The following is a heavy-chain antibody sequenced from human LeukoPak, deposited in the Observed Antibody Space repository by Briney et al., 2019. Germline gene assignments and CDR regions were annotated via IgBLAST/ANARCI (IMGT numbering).Heavy chain of an antibody. D-gene: IGHD1-26*01. CDR1: GYTFTGYY. CDR3: ARDPLGVGATRVGY. V-gene: IGHV1-2*02. CDR2: INPNSGGT. J-gene: IGHJ4*02. Sequence: ASVKVSCKASGYTFTGYYMHWVRQAPGQGLEWMGWINPNSGGTNYAQKFQGRVTMTRDTSISTAYMELSRLRSDDTAVYYCARDPLGVGATRVGYWGQGTLVTVSS.